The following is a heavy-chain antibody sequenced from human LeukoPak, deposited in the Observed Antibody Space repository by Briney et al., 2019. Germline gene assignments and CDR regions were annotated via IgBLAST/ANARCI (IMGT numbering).Heavy chain of an antibody. J-gene: IGHJ3*02. CDR2: ISSSSTYI. CDR1: GFTFTTYS. V-gene: IGHV3-21*01. Sequence: GGSLRLSCEASGFTFTTYSMTWVRQAPGKGLEWVSSISSSSTYIYYADSVKGRFTISRDNAKNSLYLQMDSLRAEDTAVYYCGRGQGFGEFPFDMWGQGTMVTVS. D-gene: IGHD3-10*01. CDR3: GRGQGFGEFPFDM.